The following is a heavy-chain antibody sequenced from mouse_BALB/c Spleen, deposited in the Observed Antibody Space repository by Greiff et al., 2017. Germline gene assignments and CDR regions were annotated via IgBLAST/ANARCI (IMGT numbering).Heavy chain of an antibody. Sequence: EVHLVESGGGLVQPGGSLKLSCAASGFTFSSYGMSWVRQTPDKRLELVATINSNGGSTYYPDSVKGRFTISRDNAKNTLYLQMSSLKSEDTAMYYCARAGYFDYWGQGTTLTVSS. CDR3: ARAGYFDY. D-gene: IGHD4-1*01. CDR1: GFTFSSYG. V-gene: IGHV5-6-3*01. J-gene: IGHJ2*01. CDR2: INSNGGST.